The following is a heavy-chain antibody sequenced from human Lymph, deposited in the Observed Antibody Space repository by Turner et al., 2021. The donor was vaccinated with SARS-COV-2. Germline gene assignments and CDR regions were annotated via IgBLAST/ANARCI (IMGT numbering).Heavy chain of an antibody. CDR1: GGARNNNY. CDR2: IFYRGRT. Sequence: QVQLQESGPRRVKPLETLSLTCTVSGGARNNNYCGWIRQPPGKRLEWIGFIFYRGRTNDNPSLKSRVTISVDTSENQFSLKLTSGTAADTAIYYGARQTVNNWVDPWGQGTLVTVSS. V-gene: IGHV4-59*01. D-gene: IGHD2-21*02. CDR3: ARQTVNNWVDP. J-gene: IGHJ5*02.